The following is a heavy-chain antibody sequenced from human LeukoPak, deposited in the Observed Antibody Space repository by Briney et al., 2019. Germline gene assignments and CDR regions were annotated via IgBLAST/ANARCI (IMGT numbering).Heavy chain of an antibody. CDR3: ARVNINNWHSCDY. D-gene: IGHD1-1*01. CDR1: GGPISSNNW. CDR2: IYHSGSS. Sequence: SETLSLTCAVSGGPISSNNWWGWVRPPPGKGLEWIGEIYHSGSSNYNPSLKSRVTISVDKSRNHFSLNLSSVTAADTAVYYCARVNINNWHSCDYWGQGTLVTVSS. V-gene: IGHV4-4*02. J-gene: IGHJ4*02.